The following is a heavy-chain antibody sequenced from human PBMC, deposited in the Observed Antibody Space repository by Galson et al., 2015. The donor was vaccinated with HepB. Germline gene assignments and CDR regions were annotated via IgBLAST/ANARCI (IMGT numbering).Heavy chain of an antibody. Sequence: SLRLSCAASGFTFTNYAMNWVRQAPGKGLEWLAVLSSHGDNEYYADSVKGRFIISRDNSKNTLYLQMNSLRAEDTAVYYCAKRAQYSSTWGRTRFSSYFDMDVWGQGTTVTVSS. V-gene: IGHV3-30*04. CDR2: LSSHGDNE. J-gene: IGHJ6*02. CDR1: GFTFTNYA. CDR3: AKRAQYSSTWGRTRFSSYFDMDV. D-gene: IGHD6-13*01.